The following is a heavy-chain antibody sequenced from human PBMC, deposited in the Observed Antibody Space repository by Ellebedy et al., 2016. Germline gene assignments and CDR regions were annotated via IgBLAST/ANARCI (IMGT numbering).Heavy chain of an antibody. J-gene: IGHJ4*02. CDR1: GYSFTNYW. V-gene: IGHV5-51*01. D-gene: IGHD3-22*01. Sequence: GESLKISCKGSGYSFTNYWIGWVRQMPGKGLEWMGIIYPGDSDTRYSPSFQGQVTISADKSISTAYLQWSSLKASDTAMYYCARQADYYDSSGQIDYWGQGTLVTVSS. CDR2: IYPGDSDT. CDR3: ARQADYYDSSGQIDY.